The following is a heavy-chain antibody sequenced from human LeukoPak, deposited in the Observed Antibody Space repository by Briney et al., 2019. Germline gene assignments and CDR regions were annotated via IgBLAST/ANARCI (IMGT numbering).Heavy chain of an antibody. CDR2: IYHSGST. V-gene: IGHV4-4*02. CDR3: ASSFVPKYYYDSSGYYYRSLSLVDY. J-gene: IGHJ4*02. D-gene: IGHD3-22*01. Sequence: PSGTLSLTCAVSGGSISSSNWWSWVRQPPGKGLEWIGEIYHSGSTNYNPSLKSRVTISVDKSKNQFSLKLSSVTAADTAVYYCASSFVPKYYYDSSGYYYRSLSLVDYWGQGALVTVSS. CDR1: GGSISSSNW.